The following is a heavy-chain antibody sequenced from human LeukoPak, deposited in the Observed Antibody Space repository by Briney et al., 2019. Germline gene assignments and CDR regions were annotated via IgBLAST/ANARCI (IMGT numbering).Heavy chain of an antibody. D-gene: IGHD3-10*01. CDR2: LYSGGDT. Sequence: GGSLRLSCAASGFTVGTKYMNWVRQAPGKGLEWVSILYSGGDTYYADSVKGRFTISRDNSRNTLSLQMNSLRVEDMAVYYCARVGDHYHWNFDLWGRGTLVTVSS. CDR3: ARVGDHYHWNFDL. V-gene: IGHV3-53*01. J-gene: IGHJ2*01. CDR1: GFTVGTKY.